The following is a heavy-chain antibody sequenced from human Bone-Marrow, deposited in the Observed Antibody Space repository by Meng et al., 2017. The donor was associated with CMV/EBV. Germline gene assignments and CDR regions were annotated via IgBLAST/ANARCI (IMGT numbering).Heavy chain of an antibody. J-gene: IGHJ6*02. CDR1: GYTFTGYY. V-gene: IGHV1-2*02. CDR2: INPNSGGT. CDR3: ERDLFVYGLDV. Sequence: ASVKVSCKASGYTFTGYYMHWVRQAPGQGLEWMGWINPNSGGTNYAQKFQGRVTMTRDTSISTAYMELSRRRSDDADVYYCERDLFVYGLDVWGQGTTVTVSS. D-gene: IGHD3-3*01.